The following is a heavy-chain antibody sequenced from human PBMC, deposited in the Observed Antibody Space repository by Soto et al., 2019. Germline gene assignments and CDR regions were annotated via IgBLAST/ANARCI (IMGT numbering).Heavy chain of an antibody. CDR2: ISYDGSNK. J-gene: IGHJ5*02. Sequence: QVQLVESGGGVVQPGRSLRLSCAASGFTFSSYGMHWVRQAPGKGLEWVAVISYDGSNKYYADSVKGLFTISRDNSKNTLYLQMNSLRAEDTAVYYCAKDLIRAAAAQYNWFDPWGQGTLVTVSS. CDR1: GFTFSSYG. D-gene: IGHD6-13*01. CDR3: AKDLIRAAAAQYNWFDP. V-gene: IGHV3-30*18.